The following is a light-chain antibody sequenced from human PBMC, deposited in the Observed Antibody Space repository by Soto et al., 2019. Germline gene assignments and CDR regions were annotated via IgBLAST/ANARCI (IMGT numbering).Light chain of an antibody. Sequence: EIVMTQSPASLSVSPGDGATLSCRASQSVASNVAWYQQKPGQGPRLLIHGASTRAVGVPARFSGSASGTDFTLTTSSLQSEDFAVYNCQQYHNWPPQYTFGQGTKLQIK. V-gene: IGKV3-15*01. CDR1: QSVASN. CDR3: QQYHNWPPQYT. CDR2: GAS. J-gene: IGKJ2*01.